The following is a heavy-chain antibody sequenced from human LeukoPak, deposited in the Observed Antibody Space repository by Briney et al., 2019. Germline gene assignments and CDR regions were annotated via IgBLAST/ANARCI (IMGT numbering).Heavy chain of an antibody. CDR3: ATVRLFHCSGGSCYDY. CDR2: FDPEDGET. D-gene: IGHD2-15*01. J-gene: IGHJ4*02. V-gene: IGHV1-24*01. Sequence: ASVKVSCTVSGYTLTELSMHWVRQAPGKGLEWMGGFDPEDGETIYAQKFQGRVTMTEDTSTDTAYMELSSLRSEDTAVYYCATVRLFHCSGGSCYDYWGQGTLVTVSS. CDR1: GYTLTELS.